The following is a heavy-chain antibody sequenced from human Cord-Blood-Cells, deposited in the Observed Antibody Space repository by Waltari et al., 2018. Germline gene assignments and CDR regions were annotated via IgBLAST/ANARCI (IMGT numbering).Heavy chain of an antibody. V-gene: IGHV4-34*01. CDR3: ARGDLTGYYYFDY. CDR2: IKHRGST. D-gene: IGHD3-9*01. Sequence: QVQLQQWGAGLLKPAETLSLTCAVYGGSFSGYYWRWIRQPPGKGLEWIGEIKHRGSTNYNPSLKSRVTISVDTSKNQFSLKLSSVTAADTAVYYCARGDLTGYYYFDYWGQGTLVTVSS. J-gene: IGHJ4*02. CDR1: GGSFSGYY.